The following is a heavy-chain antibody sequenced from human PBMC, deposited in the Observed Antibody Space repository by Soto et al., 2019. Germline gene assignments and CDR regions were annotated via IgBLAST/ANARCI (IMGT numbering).Heavy chain of an antibody. CDR3: GGGQYYFDY. J-gene: IGHJ4*02. CDR2: ISYDGSDK. V-gene: IGHV3-30*03. CDR1: GFPFTSYG. Sequence: QVQLVESGGGVVQPGRSLRLSCAASGFPFTSYGMHWVREGPDKGLEWVAIISYDGSDKYYADSVKGRFTISSDNSKNTLYLQMNSLRPEDTALYYCGGGQYYFDYRGQGTLVIVSS. D-gene: IGHD3-10*01.